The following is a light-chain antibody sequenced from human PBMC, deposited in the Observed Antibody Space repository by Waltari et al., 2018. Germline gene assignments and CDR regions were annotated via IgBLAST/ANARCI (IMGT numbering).Light chain of an antibody. Sequence: IVLTQSPGTLSLSPGERATLSCRASQSVSSNYLAWYQQKADQAPRLVIYGASSRATGIPDRFSGSGSETDFTLTISRLEPEDFAVYYCQQYGSSPSFGQGTRLEIK. CDR2: GAS. CDR1: QSVSSNY. V-gene: IGKV3-20*01. CDR3: QQYGSSPS. J-gene: IGKJ5*01.